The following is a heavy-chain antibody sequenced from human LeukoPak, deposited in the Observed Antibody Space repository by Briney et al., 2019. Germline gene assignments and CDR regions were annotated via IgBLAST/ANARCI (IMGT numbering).Heavy chain of an antibody. CDR2: ISGSGGST. CDR3: AKDRLRYLDSKDNWFDP. V-gene: IGHV3-23*01. CDR1: GFTFSNYA. D-gene: IGHD3-9*01. J-gene: IGHJ5*02. Sequence: QSGGSLRLSCAASGFTFSNYAMSWVRQAPGKGLEWVSVISGSGGSTYYADSVKGRFTISRDNSKNTLYLQMNSLRAEDTAVYYCAKDRLRYLDSKDNWFDPWGQGTLVTVSS.